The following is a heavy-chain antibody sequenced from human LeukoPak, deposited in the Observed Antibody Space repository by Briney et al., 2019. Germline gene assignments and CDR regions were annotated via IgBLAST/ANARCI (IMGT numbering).Heavy chain of an antibody. CDR2: ISSNGNT. D-gene: IGHD2-15*01. V-gene: IGHV3-64*01. J-gene: IGHJ6*03. CDR3: ARARVAAKSGYMDV. Sequence: SGGSLRLSCTASEFTFGDFAISWVRQAPGKGLEYVSSISSNGNTYYANSMKGRFTISRDTPKDTLYLQMGSLRDEDLAVYYCARARVAAKSGYMDVWGTGTTVTISS. CDR1: EFTFGDFA.